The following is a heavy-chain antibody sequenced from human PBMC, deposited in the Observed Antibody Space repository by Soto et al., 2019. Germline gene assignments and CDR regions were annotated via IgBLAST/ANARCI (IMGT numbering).Heavy chain of an antibody. D-gene: IGHD7-27*01. V-gene: IGHV1-69*02. Sequence: QVQLVQSGAEVKKPGSSVKVSCKASGGTFSSYTISWVRQAPGQGLEWMGRIIPILGIANYAQKFQGRVTITADKSTSTAYMELSSLRSEDTAVYYCARPRGYYYGMDVWGQGTTVTVSS. J-gene: IGHJ6*02. CDR3: ARPRGYYYGMDV. CDR2: IIPILGIA. CDR1: GGTFSSYT.